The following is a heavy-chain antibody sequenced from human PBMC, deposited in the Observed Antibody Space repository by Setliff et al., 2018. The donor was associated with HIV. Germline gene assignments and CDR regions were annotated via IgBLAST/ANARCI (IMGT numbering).Heavy chain of an antibody. CDR3: ARARGNYYGSGKVYYYYYYMDV. V-gene: IGHV1-18*01. Sequence: ASVKVSCKTSGYTFNSYAISWVRQAPGQGLEWMGWISAYNGNRNYAKKFQGRVTVTKDSSTSIAYMELSSLRSEDTAVYYCARARGNYYGSGKVYYYYYYMDVWGKGTTVTVSS. D-gene: IGHD3-10*01. J-gene: IGHJ6*03. CDR2: ISAYNGNR. CDR1: GYTFNSYA.